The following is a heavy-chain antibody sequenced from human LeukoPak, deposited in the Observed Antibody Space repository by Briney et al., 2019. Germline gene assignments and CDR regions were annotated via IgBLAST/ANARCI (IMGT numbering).Heavy chain of an antibody. V-gene: IGHV3-7*03. J-gene: IGHJ6*02. Sequence: GGSLRLSCAASGFTFSSYWMSWVRQAPGKGLEWVAHIKQDGSEKNYVDSVKGRFTISRDNAKNSLLLQMSNLRAEDTAVYFCARGGGLDVWGQGATVTVSS. CDR3: ARGGGLDV. CDR2: IKQDGSEK. CDR1: GFTFSSYW. D-gene: IGHD3-16*01.